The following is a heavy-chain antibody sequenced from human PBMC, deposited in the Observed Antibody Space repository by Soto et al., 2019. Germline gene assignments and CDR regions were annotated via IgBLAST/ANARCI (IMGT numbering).Heavy chain of an antibody. V-gene: IGHV4-34*01. Sequence: SETLSLTCVVYGGSISGYYWSWIRQPPGKGLEWIGEINHSGSTNYNPSLKSRGTISVDTSKNQFSLKLNSVTAADTAVYYCAGQVGVVIPAAMRDYYYYYGMDVWGQGTTVTVSS. CDR1: GGSISGYY. CDR2: INHSGST. CDR3: AGQVGVVIPAAMRDYYYYYGMDV. D-gene: IGHD2-2*01. J-gene: IGHJ6*02.